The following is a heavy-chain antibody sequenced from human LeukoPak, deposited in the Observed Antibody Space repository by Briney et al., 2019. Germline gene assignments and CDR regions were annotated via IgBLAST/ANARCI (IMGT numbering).Heavy chain of an antibody. V-gene: IGHV3-30*18. Sequence: GRSLRLSCAASGFTCSNYGMHWVRQAPGKGLEWVAVISHSGGDKYYADSLKGRFTISRDNSKNALFLQMNSLRDEDTGVYYCAKDHFGSGTTMDVWGQGTTVTVSS. D-gene: IGHD3-10*01. CDR3: AKDHFGSGTTMDV. CDR2: ISHSGGDK. J-gene: IGHJ6*02. CDR1: GFTCSNYG.